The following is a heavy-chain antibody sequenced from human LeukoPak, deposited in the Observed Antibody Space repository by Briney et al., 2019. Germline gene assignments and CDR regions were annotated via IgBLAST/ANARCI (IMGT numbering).Heavy chain of an antibody. CDR1: GFTFSSYE. V-gene: IGHV3-48*03. J-gene: IGHJ3*02. D-gene: IGHD3-10*01. CDR2: ISSSGSTI. CDR3: ARDQSSRARGAFDI. Sequence: PGGSLRLSRAASGFTFSSYEMNWVRQAPGKGLEWVSYISSSGSTIYYADSVKGRFTISRDNAKNSLYLQMNSLRAEDTAVYYCARDQSSRARGAFDIWGQGTMVTVSS.